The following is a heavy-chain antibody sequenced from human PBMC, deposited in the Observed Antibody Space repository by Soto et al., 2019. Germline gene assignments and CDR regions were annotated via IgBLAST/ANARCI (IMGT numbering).Heavy chain of an antibody. V-gene: IGHV4-59*01. J-gene: IGHJ4*02. Sequence: SETLSLTCNVSGASISSYYWNWIRQPPGKGPEWIGYSSNSGNIKYNPSLESRVTISVDTSKNQFSLKLSSVTAADTAMYYCARQGNDYERAHDYWGQGTLVTVSS. D-gene: IGHD4-17*01. CDR2: SSNSGNI. CDR1: GASISSYY. CDR3: ARQGNDYERAHDY.